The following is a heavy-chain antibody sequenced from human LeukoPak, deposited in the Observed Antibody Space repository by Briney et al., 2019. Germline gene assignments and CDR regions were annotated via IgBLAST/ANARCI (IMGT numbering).Heavy chain of an antibody. D-gene: IGHD3-22*01. Sequence: SETPSLTCTVSGGSISSSSYYWGWIRQPPGKGLEWIGSIYYSGSTYYNPSLKSRVTISVDTSKNQFSLKLSSVTAADTAVYYCARLRREKWLLRYDWFDPWGQGTLVTVSS. CDR3: ARLRREKWLLRYDWFDP. J-gene: IGHJ5*02. V-gene: IGHV4-39*07. CDR2: IYYSGST. CDR1: GGSISSSSYY.